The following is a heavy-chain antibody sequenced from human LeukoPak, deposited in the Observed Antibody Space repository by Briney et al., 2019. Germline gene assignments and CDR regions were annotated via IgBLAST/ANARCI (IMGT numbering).Heavy chain of an antibody. CDR2: ISGSGGST. J-gene: IGHJ6*03. CDR1: GFTFSSYG. Sequence: GGSLRLSCAASGFTFSSYGMSWVRQAPGKGLEWVSAISGSGGSTYYADSVKGRFTTSRDNSKNTLYLQMNSLRAEDTAVYYCAKFKDYYYYYYMDVWGKGTTVTISS. V-gene: IGHV3-23*01. CDR3: AKFKDYYYYYYMDV.